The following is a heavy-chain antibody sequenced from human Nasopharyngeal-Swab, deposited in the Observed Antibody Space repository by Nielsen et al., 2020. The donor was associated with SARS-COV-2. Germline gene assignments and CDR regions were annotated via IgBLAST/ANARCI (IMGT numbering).Heavy chain of an antibody. CDR3: ARDLDSSGYYPNWFDL. V-gene: IGHV1-46*01. J-gene: IGHJ5*02. Sequence: WVRQAPGQGLEWMGIINPSGGSTSYAQKFQGRVTMTRDTSTSTVYMELSSLRSEDTAVYYCARDLDSSGYYPNWFDLWGQGTQVIVSS. D-gene: IGHD3-22*01. CDR2: INPSGGST.